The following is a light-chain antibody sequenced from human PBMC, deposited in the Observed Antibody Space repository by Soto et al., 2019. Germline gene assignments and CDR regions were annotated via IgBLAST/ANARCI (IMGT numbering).Light chain of an antibody. CDR2: DIS. J-gene: IGKJ2*01. CDR3: QQRIWPRIT. CDR1: QTISRH. Sequence: EIVLTQSPATLSLSPGETATLSCRASQTISRHLAWYQRKPGQAPRLLIYDISYRDSGVPARFSGSGSGTDFTLTISSLEPEDSAVYYCQQRIWPRITFGQGTRFEIK. V-gene: IGKV3-11*01.